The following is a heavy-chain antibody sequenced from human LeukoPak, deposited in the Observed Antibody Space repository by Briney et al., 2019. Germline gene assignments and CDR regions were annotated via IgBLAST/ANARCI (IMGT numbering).Heavy chain of an antibody. D-gene: IGHD2-21*02. J-gene: IGHJ4*02. CDR1: GFMLSVYY. CDR2: ISPTGSYT. CDR3: ARKLGGAQCGGDCFFDH. Sequence: GGSLRLSCEASGFMLSVYYMSWFRLAPGKGLEWIGYISPTGSYTTYAGSVRGRFTISRDNAKNLLFLQMTDLTTDDTAVYYCARKLGGAQCGGDCFFDHWGQGTRVAVSS. V-gene: IGHV3-11*03.